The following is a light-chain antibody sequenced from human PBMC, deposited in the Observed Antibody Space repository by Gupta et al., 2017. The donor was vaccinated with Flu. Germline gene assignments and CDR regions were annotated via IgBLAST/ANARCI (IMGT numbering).Light chain of an antibody. CDR3: AAWDDSLNGFYV. J-gene: IGLJ1*01. V-gene: IGLV1-44*01. Sequence: QSVVTQPPSASGPPGPRVTISCSGSSSNIGSNTVNWYQQLPGTAPKVLIYSNNQRPSGVPDRFSGSKSGTSASLAISGLRSEDEADYYCAAWDDSLNGFYVFGTGTKVTVL. CDR2: SNN. CDR1: SSNIGSNT.